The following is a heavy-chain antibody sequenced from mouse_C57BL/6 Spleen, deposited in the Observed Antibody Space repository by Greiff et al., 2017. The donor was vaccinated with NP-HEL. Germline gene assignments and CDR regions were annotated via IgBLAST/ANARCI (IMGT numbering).Heavy chain of an antibody. V-gene: IGHV1-26*01. CDR1: GYTFTDYY. CDR2: INPNNGGT. D-gene: IGHD1-1*01. J-gene: IGHJ3*01. Sequence: VQLQQSGPELVKPGASVKISCKASGYTFTDYYMNWVKQSHGKSLEWIGDINPNNGGTSYNQKFKGKATLTVDKSSSTAYMELRSLTSEDSAVYYCARGGGLSLAYWGQGTLVTVSA. CDR3: ARGGGLSLAY.